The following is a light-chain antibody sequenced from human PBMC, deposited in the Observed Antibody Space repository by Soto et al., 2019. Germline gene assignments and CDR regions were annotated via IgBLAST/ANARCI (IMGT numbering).Light chain of an antibody. CDR3: QQYDNWPPFT. Sequence: EIVMTQSPVTLSVSPGERATLSCRASQSVSSKLAWYQQKPGQAPRLLISGASARATGVPDRFSGSGSGTEFTLTISSLQSEDSAVYYCQQYDNWPPFTFGPGTKVDTK. J-gene: IGKJ3*01. CDR2: GAS. V-gene: IGKV3-15*01. CDR1: QSVSSK.